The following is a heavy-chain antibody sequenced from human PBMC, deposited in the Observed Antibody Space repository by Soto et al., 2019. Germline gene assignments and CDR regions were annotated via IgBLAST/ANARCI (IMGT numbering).Heavy chain of an antibody. D-gene: IGHD3-16*01. CDR1: GASIRSDY. CDR3: ARPADSYAYDF. J-gene: IGHJ4*02. V-gene: IGHV4-59*12. CDR2: IADSGTT. Sequence: SATLSLTCTGSGASIRSDYCTWIRQPPGKGLEWIGYIADSGTTNYSPSFEGQVTMSVDKSISTAFLQWSTLKASDTATYYCARPADSYAYDFWGQGTQVTVSS.